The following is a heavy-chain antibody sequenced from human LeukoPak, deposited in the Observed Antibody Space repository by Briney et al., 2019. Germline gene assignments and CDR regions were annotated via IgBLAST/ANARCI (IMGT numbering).Heavy chain of an antibody. CDR1: GFTVSSNS. Sequence: GGSLRLSCAASGFTVSSNSMSWVRQAPGKGLEWVSIIYSGGNTYYADSVKGRFTISRHNSMNTLYLQMNSLRAEDTAVYYCTTQYSSGPPGYWGQGTLVTVSS. D-gene: IGHD6-19*01. CDR3: TTQYSSGPPGY. CDR2: IYSGGNT. J-gene: IGHJ4*02. V-gene: IGHV3-53*04.